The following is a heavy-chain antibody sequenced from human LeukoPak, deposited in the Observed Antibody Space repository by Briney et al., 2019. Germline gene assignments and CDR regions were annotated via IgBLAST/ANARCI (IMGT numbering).Heavy chain of an antibody. CDR3: ARDDYGVPQYYFDY. CDR2: INPNSGGT. J-gene: IGHJ4*02. Sequence: ASVKVSCKASGYTFTGYYMHWVRQAPGQGLEWMGWINPNSGGTNYAQKLQGRVTMTTDTPTSTAYMELRSLRSDDTAVYYCARDDYGVPQYYFDYWGQGTLVTVSS. D-gene: IGHD4-17*01. CDR1: GYTFTGYY. V-gene: IGHV1-2*02.